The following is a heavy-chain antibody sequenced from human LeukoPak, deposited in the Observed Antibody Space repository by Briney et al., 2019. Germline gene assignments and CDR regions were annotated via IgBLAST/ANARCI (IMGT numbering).Heavy chain of an antibody. V-gene: IGHV1-18*01. J-gene: IGHJ4*02. CDR2: IGAYNGNT. Sequence: ASVKVSCKASGYTFTSYGISWVRQAPGQGLEWMGWIGAYNGNTNYAQKLQGRVTMTTDTSTSTAYMEPRSLRSDDTAVYYCARGRGPYYDILTGYYSYFDYWGQGTLVTVSS. D-gene: IGHD3-9*01. CDR1: GYTFTSYG. CDR3: ARGRGPYYDILTGYYSYFDY.